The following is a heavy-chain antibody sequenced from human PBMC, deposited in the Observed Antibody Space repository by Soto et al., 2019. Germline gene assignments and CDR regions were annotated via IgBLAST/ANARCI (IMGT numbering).Heavy chain of an antibody. J-gene: IGHJ6*02. D-gene: IGHD6-19*01. V-gene: IGHV3-11*06. CDR1: GFTFRDYY. CDR2: ISSSSSYT. CDR3: ARSSGWTYYYYGMDV. Sequence: QVQLVESGGGLVKPGGSLRLSCAASGFTFRDYYMSWIRQAPGKGLEWVSYISSSSSYTNYADSVKGRFTISRDNAKNSLYLQMNSLRAEDTAVYYCARSSGWTYYYYGMDVWGQGTTVTVSS.